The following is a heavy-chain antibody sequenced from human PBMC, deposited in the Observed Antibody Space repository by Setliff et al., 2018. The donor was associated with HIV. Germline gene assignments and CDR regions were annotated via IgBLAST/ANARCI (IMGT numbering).Heavy chain of an antibody. Sequence: SETLSLTCAVYGGSFSGYYWSWIRQPPGKGLEWIGEINHSGSTNYNPSLKSRVTISVDTSKNRFSLKLSSVTAADTAVYYCARVPRYNWNYIRFDPWGQGTLVTVSS. V-gene: IGHV4-34*01. CDR3: ARVPRYNWNYIRFDP. J-gene: IGHJ5*02. CDR2: INHSGST. D-gene: IGHD1-7*01. CDR1: GGSFSGYY.